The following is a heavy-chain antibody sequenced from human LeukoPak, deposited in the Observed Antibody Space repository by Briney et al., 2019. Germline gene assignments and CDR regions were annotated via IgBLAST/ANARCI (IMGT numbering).Heavy chain of an antibody. CDR1: GYTFSIYN. V-gene: IGHV1-46*01. CDR3: ARDKGDSGYDPFDY. Sequence: ASVKVSCKASGYTFSIYNMHWVRQAPGQGLEWMGIISPSGGTSYAQKLQGRITMTRDASTSTLYMELSRLKSDDTAVYYCARDKGDSGYDPFDYWGQGTLVTVSS. CDR2: ISPSGGT. J-gene: IGHJ4*02. D-gene: IGHD5-12*01.